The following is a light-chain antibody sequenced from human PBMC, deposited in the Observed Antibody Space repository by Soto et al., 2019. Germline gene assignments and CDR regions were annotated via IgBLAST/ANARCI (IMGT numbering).Light chain of an antibody. V-gene: IGKV3-20*01. CDR3: QQYGSSRGFT. J-gene: IGKJ3*01. Sequence: EIVLTQSPGTLSLSPGERATLSCRASQSVSSSYLAWYQQKPGQAPRLLIYGASGRATGMPDRFSGSGSGTDFTLTISRLEPEDFAVYYCQQYGSSRGFTFGTGTKVDIK. CDR2: GAS. CDR1: QSVSSSY.